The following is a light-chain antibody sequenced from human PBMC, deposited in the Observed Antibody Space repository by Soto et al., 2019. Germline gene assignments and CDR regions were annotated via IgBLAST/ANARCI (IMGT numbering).Light chain of an antibody. CDR1: TGAFGGYNY. V-gene: IGLV2-14*01. CDR3: SSYTSSTTLYV. J-gene: IGLJ1*01. Sequence: QSVLTQPAPVSGSPGQPTTSSCPGTTGAFGGYNYVSWYQQHPGKAPNLLIYEVSHRPSRVSNRFSASKSGNTASLTISGLQTEDEADYYCSSYTSSTTLYVFGTGTKLTVL. CDR2: EVS.